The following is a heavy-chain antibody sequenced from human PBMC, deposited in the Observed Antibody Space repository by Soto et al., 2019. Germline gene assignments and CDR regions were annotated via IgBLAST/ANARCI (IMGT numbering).Heavy chain of an antibody. CDR1: GGSISSSSYY. CDR2: IYYSGST. CDR3: ARPETLWFGELLPAY. J-gene: IGHJ4*02. V-gene: IGHV4-39*01. Sequence: SETLSLTCTASGGSISSSSYYWGWIRQPPGKGLEWIGSIYYSGSTYYNPSLKSRVTISVETSKNQFSLKLSSVTAADTAVYYCARPETLWFGELLPAYWGQGTLVTVS. D-gene: IGHD3-10*01.